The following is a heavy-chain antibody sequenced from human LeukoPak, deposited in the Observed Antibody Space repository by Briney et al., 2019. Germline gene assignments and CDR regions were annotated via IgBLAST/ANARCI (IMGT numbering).Heavy chain of an antibody. Sequence: SSVKVSCKASGGTFSSYAISSVRQAPGHGLECIGGIIPIFGTANYAQKFQGRVTITADESTTTAYMELSSLRSEDTAVYYCARVSSSSWYGPYRYWGQGTLVTVSS. V-gene: IGHV1-69*13. CDR3: ARVSSSSWYGPYRY. D-gene: IGHD6-13*01. J-gene: IGHJ4*02. CDR2: IIPIFGTA. CDR1: GGTFSSYA.